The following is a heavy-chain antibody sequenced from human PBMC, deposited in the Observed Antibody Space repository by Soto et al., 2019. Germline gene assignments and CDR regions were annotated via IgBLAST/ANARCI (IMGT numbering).Heavy chain of an antibody. J-gene: IGHJ5*02. Sequence: QVQLVESGGGVVQPGRSLRLSCAASGFTFSSYAMHWVRQAPGKGLEWVAVISYDGSNKYYADSVKGRFTISRDNSKNTLYLQMNSLRAEDTAVYYCARGDYGGNSAPWGQGTLVTVSS. V-gene: IGHV3-30-3*01. CDR1: GFTFSSYA. D-gene: IGHD4-17*01. CDR2: ISYDGSNK. CDR3: ARGDYGGNSAP.